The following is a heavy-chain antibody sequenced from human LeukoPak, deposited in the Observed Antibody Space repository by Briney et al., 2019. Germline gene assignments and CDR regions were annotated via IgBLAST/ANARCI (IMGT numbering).Heavy chain of an antibody. Sequence: ASVKISCKVSGYRFTDYNIHWVQQAPGKGPEWMGLVDPESGETVYAQKFRDRLTITAETSTDTSFLELTSLSSEDTAVYYCATLPGEMARDYYYSYMDFWGRGTTVTVSS. J-gene: IGHJ6*03. D-gene: IGHD5-24*01. CDR3: ATLPGEMARDYYYSYMDF. V-gene: IGHV1-69-2*01. CDR2: VDPESGET. CDR1: GYRFTDYN.